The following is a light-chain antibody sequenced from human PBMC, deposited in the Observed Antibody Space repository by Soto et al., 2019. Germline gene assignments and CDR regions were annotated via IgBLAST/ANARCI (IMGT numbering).Light chain of an antibody. J-gene: IGKJ4*01. Sequence: IVLTQSPGILSLSPRERATLSCRAGQSVTSNYFAWYQQKPGQAPRLLIYGVSNRATGIPARFSGSGSGTDFTLTISGLDPEDVAVYYCQQYGSSPLTFGGGTKVEIK. V-gene: IGKV3-20*01. CDR1: QSVTSNY. CDR2: GVS. CDR3: QQYGSSPLT.